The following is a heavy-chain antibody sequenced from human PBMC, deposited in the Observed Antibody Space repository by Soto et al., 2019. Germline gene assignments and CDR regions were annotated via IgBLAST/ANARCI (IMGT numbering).Heavy chain of an antibody. D-gene: IGHD6-13*01. J-gene: IGHJ4*02. V-gene: IGHV1-18*01. Sequence: QVQLVQSGAEVKKPGASVKVSCKASGYTFTSYGISWVRQAPGQGLEWMGWISAYNGNTNYAQKLQDRVTMTTDTSTSTDEMELRGLRPDDRAVYYGARGLSGIGPAGPRGYWGQGTHVTGSS. CDR2: ISAYNGNT. CDR3: ARGLSGIGPAGPRGY. CDR1: GYTFTSYG.